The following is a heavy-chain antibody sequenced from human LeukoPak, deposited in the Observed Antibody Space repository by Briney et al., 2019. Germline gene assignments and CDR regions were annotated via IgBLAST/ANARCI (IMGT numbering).Heavy chain of an antibody. V-gene: IGHV4-39*01. CDR3: ARRGPVLDRMLGHYYYYMDV. Sequence: PSETLSLTCTVSGGSISSSGYYWGWIRQPPGTGLEWIGNIYYSGSTYYNPSLKSRITISVDTSKNQFSPKLSSVTAADTAVYYCARRGPVLDRMLGHYYYYMDVWGKGTTVTVSS. CDR1: GGSISSSGYY. J-gene: IGHJ6*03. D-gene: IGHD2-8*01. CDR2: IYYSGST.